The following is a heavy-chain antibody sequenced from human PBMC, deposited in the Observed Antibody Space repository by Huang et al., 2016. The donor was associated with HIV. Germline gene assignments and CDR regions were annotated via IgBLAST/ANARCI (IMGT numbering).Heavy chain of an antibody. J-gene: IGHJ5*02. Sequence: QITLKESGPTLLKPTQTLTLTCTFSGLTLTTSGVGVGWVRQPPGKALEWLARIYWNDDKRYSPTLKSRLTIAKDTPKSQVVLTVTDVDPVDTATCFCVHRRGPLMTTRGFDPWGRGTLVTVSS. CDR2: IYWNDDK. D-gene: IGHD1-1*01. CDR1: GLTLTTSGVG. V-gene: IGHV2-5*01. CDR3: VHRRGPLMTTRGFDP.